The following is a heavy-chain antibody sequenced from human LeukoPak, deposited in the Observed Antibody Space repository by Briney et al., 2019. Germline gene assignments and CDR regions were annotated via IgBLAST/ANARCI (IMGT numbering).Heavy chain of an antibody. J-gene: IGHJ6*03. CDR2: ISGSGGST. CDR3: AKWRLPYYYYYYMDV. CDR1: GFTFSSYG. D-gene: IGHD2-15*01. Sequence: PGGTLRLSCAASGFTFSSYGMSWVRQAPGKGLEWVSAISGSGGSTYYVDSVKGRFTISRDNSKNTLYLQMNSLRAEDTAVYYCAKWRLPYYYYYYMDVWGKGTTVTISS. V-gene: IGHV3-23*01.